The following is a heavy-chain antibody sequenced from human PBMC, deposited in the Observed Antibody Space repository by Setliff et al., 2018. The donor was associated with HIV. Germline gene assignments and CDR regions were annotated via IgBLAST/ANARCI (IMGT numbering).Heavy chain of an antibody. CDR2: INHSGST. CDR3: AREGLRIAAAGYNWFDP. D-gene: IGHD6-13*01. J-gene: IGHJ5*02. Sequence: SETLSLTCAVYGGSFSGYYWSWIRQPPGKGLEWIGEINHSGSTNYNPSLKSRLTISVDTPKNQFSLKLNSVTAADTALYYCAREGLRIAAAGYNWFDPWGPGTLVTVSS. V-gene: IGHV4-34*01. CDR1: GGSFSGYY.